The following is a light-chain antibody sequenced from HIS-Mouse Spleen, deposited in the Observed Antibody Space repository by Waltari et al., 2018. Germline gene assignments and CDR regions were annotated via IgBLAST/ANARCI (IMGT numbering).Light chain of an antibody. J-gene: IGLJ2*01. Sequence: SYELTQPPSVSVSPGQTASITCAGDKMGDKYACWYQKKPGQSPVLVIYQDSKRPSGFPERFSGSNSGNTATLTISGTQAMDEADYYCQAWDSSTVGFGGGTKLTVL. CDR1: KMGDKY. CDR2: QDS. V-gene: IGLV3-1*01. CDR3: QAWDSSTVG.